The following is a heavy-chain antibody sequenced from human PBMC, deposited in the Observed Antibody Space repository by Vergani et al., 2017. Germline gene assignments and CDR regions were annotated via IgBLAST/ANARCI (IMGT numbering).Heavy chain of an antibody. D-gene: IGHD4-17*01. CDR2: IIPIFGTA. Sequence: QVQLVQSGAEVKKPGSSVKVSCKASGGTFSSYAISWVRQAPGQGLEWMGGIIPIFGTANYAQKFQGRVTMTRNTSISTAYMELSSLRSEDTAVYYCARPTDDYGDYVDAFDIWGQGTMVTVSS. J-gene: IGHJ3*02. CDR3: ARPTDDYGDYVDAFDI. CDR1: GGTFSSYA. V-gene: IGHV1-69*06.